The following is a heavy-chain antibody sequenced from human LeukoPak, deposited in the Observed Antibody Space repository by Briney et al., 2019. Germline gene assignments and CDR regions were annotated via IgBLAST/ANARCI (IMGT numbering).Heavy chain of an antibody. CDR1: GFTFSSYW. CDR2: ISSSSSTI. D-gene: IGHD6-13*01. J-gene: IGHJ4*02. Sequence: GGSLRLSCAASGFTFSSYWMNWARQAPGKGLEWVSYISSSSSTIYYADSVKGRFTISRDNAKNSLYLQMNSPRAEDTAVYYCARVKKGSSWYYDWGQGTLVTVSS. V-gene: IGHV3-48*01. CDR3: ARVKKGSSWYYD.